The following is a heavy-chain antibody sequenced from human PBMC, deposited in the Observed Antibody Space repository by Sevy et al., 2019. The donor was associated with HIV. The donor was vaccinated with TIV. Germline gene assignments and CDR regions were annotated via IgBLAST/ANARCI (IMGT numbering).Heavy chain of an antibody. D-gene: IGHD2-2*01. Sequence: VSVKVSCNVPRYTLSEVSMHWVRQAPGKGLEWMGGFVPEDGEIVFAQKFQGRVTVAGDTLTDTAYLEVTKLESEDTATYFCVIGDTPRLTGSGTRLKDQSLNYFEFWGQGTLVTVSS. CDR2: FVPEDGEI. J-gene: IGHJ4*02. V-gene: IGHV1-24*01. CDR3: VIGDTPRLTGSGTRLKDQSLNYFEF. CDR1: RYTLSEVS.